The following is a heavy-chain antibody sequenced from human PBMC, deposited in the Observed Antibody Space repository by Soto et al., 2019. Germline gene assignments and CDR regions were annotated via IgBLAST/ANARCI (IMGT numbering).Heavy chain of an antibody. CDR1: GFTFSSYA. V-gene: IGHV3-23*01. CDR2: ISGSGDSK. Sequence: GGSLRLSCAASGFTFSSYATSWVRQAPGKGLEWVSSISGSGDSKFYADSVKGRFTVSRDNSKNTLYLQVNSLRAEDTAVYYCALFSFYALDIWGQGTTVTVSS. D-gene: IGHD2-15*01. J-gene: IGHJ6*02. CDR3: ALFSFYALDI.